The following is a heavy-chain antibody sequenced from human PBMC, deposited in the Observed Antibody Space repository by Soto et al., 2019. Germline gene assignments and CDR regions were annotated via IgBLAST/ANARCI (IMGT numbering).Heavy chain of an antibody. Sequence: SETLSLTCTVSGGSISSYYWSWIRQPPGKGLEWIGYIYYSGSTNYNPSLKSRVTISVDTSKNQFSLKLSSVTAADTAVYYCARGEGIALAEDVDIWGQGTMVTVSS. CDR1: GGSISSYY. D-gene: IGHD6-19*01. CDR2: IYYSGST. V-gene: IGHV4-59*01. CDR3: ARGEGIALAEDVDI. J-gene: IGHJ3*02.